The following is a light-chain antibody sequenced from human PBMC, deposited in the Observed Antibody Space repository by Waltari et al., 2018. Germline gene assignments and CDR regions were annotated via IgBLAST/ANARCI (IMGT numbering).Light chain of an antibody. CDR3: CSYAGSYIFGV. CDR1: SSDVGGYNY. Sequence: QSALTQPRSVSGSPGQSVTISCTGTSSDVGGYNYVSWYQQHPGKAPKLMIHDVNKQPSGFPDPFSGSKSGITASLTISALQAEHGADYHCCSYAGSYIFGVFGGGTKLTVL. J-gene: IGLJ2*01. V-gene: IGLV2-11*01. CDR2: DVN.